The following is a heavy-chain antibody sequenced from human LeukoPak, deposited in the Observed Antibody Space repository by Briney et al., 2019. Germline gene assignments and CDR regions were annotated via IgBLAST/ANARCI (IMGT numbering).Heavy chain of an antibody. V-gene: IGHV3-33*01. J-gene: IGHJ4*02. CDR1: GFTFSSYG. CDR2: IWYDGSNK. Sequence: GGSLRLSCAASGFTFSSYGMHWVRQAPGKGLEWVAVIWYDGSNKYYADFVKGRFTISRDNSKNTLYLQMNSLRAEDTAVYYCARDPVGYYGDYPMWGQGTLVTVSS. CDR3: ARDPVGYYGDYPM. D-gene: IGHD4-17*01.